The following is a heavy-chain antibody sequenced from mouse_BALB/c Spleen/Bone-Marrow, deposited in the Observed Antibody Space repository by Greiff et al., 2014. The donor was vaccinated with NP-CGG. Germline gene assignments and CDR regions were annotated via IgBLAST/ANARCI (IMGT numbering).Heavy chain of an antibody. CDR3: TRSGKRYGAMDY. V-gene: IGHV5-4*02. D-gene: IGHD2-10*02. Sequence: EVKLVESGGGLVEPGGSLKLSCAASGFTFSDYYMYWARQTPEKRLEWVATISDGGTYTFYPDSVKGRFTISRDNAKNNLYLQMSSLQSEDTAMYYCTRSGKRYGAMDYWGQGTSVTVSS. CDR1: GFTFSDYY. CDR2: ISDGGTYT. J-gene: IGHJ4*01.